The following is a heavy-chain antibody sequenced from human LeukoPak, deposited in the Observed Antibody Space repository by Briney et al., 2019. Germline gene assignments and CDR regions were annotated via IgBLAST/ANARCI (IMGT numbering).Heavy chain of an antibody. CDR1: GFTFSTYW. CDR2: IKQDGSEK. D-gene: IGHD6-19*01. CDR3: ARPVSSGWYVGPFDF. V-gene: IGHV3-7*01. J-gene: IGHJ4*02. Sequence: TGGSLRLSCAASGFTFSTYWMTWVRQAPGKGLEWVANIKQDGSEKYYVDSVKGRFTIYRDNAKNSLYLQMNSLRAEDTAVYYCARPVSSGWYVGPFDFWGQGTLVTVSS.